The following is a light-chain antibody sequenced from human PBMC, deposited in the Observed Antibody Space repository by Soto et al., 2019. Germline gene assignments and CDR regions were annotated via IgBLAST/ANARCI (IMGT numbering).Light chain of an antibody. CDR2: GAS. CDR1: QSVTSN. J-gene: IGKJ4*01. CDR3: QQYNNWPGT. Sequence: IVMTQSPATLPVSLGERATLSCRASQSVTSNLAWYQQKPGQAPRLLIYGASTRATGIPARFSGSGSGTEFTLTISSLQSEDFAIYYCQQYNNWPGTFGGGTKVDIK. V-gene: IGKV3-15*01.